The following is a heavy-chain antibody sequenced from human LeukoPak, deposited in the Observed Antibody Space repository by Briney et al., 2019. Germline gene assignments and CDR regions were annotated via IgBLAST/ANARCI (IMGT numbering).Heavy chain of an antibody. CDR2: IIPIFGTA. CDR3: ATSPGIAVAGVGNWFDP. CDR1: GGTFSSYA. Sequence: ASVKVSCKASGGTFSSYAISWVRQAPGQGLEWMGGIIPIFGTANYAQKFQGRVTITADESTSTAYMELSSLRSEDTAVYYCATSPGIAVAGVGNWFDPWGHGTLVTVSS. J-gene: IGHJ5*02. D-gene: IGHD6-19*01. V-gene: IGHV1-69*13.